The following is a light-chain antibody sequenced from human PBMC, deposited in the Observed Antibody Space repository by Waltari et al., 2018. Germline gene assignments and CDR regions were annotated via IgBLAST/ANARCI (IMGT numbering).Light chain of an antibody. CDR1: ALPIKY. J-gene: IGLJ2*01. V-gene: IGLV3-10*01. CDR3: YSTDRTGKQRV. Sequence: SYELTQPPSVSVSPGQTARITCPGAALPIKYGYWYHQKSGQAPVLVIYEDNKRRSGIPERFSGSSSGTMVTLTISGAQVEDEGDYYCYSTDRTGKQRVFGGGTKLTVL. CDR2: EDN.